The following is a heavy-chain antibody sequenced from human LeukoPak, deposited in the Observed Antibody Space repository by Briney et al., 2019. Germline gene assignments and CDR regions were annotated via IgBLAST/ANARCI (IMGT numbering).Heavy chain of an antibody. J-gene: IGHJ4*02. D-gene: IGHD3-10*01. CDR1: GFTFSNAW. CDR2: IGNSGSTI. CDR3: AREAGRVGSYFPYYFDY. V-gene: IGHV3-48*04. Sequence: PGGSLRLSCAASGFTFSNAWMNWVRQAPGKGLEWVSYIGNSGSTIYYADSVKGRFTISRDNAKNSLYLQMNSLRAEDMAVYYCAREAGRVGSYFPYYFDYWGQGTLVTVSS.